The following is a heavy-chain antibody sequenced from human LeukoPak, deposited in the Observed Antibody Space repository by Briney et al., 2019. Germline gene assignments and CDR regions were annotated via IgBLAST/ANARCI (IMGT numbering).Heavy chain of an antibody. D-gene: IGHD3-22*01. CDR1: GYIFTSYY. Sequence: ASVKVSCKASGYIFTSYYMHWVRQAPGQGLEWMWIINPGGGSTTYAQKFQGRVTMTRDTSTSTVYMELSSLRSDDTAVYYCARDVYYDSRLMDVWGQGTTVTVSS. V-gene: IGHV1-46*01. CDR2: INPGGGST. CDR3: ARDVYYDSRLMDV. J-gene: IGHJ6*02.